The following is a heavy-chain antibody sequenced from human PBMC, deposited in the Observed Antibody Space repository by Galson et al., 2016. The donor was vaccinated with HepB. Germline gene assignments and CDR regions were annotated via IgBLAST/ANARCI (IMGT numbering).Heavy chain of an antibody. Sequence: SLRLSCAASGFTVSGTYMSWARQAPGKGLEWVSTVSGSGVSTYYADSVKGRFTISRDNSKKTMDLQMSSLRAEDTAVYYCARATMTKDLDYWGQGTLVSVSS. D-gene: IGHD1-1*01. CDR2: VSGSGVST. J-gene: IGHJ4*02. CDR3: ARATMTKDLDY. V-gene: IGHV3-23*01. CDR1: GFTVSGTY.